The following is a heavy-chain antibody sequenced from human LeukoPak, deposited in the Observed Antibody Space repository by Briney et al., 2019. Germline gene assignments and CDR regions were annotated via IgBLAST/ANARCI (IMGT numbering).Heavy chain of an antibody. CDR2: IYHSGST. CDR1: GYSISSGYY. D-gene: IGHD5-18*01. Sequence: SETLSLTCAVSGYSISSGYYWGWIRQPPGKGLEWIGSIYHSGSTYYNPSLKSRVTISVDTSKNQFSLKLSSVTAAYTAVYYCARGDTAMFFDYWGQGTLVTVSS. V-gene: IGHV4-38-2*01. CDR3: ARGDTAMFFDY. J-gene: IGHJ4*02.